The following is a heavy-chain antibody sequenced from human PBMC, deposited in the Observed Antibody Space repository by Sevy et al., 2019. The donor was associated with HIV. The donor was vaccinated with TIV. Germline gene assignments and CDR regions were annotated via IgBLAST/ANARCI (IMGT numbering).Heavy chain of an antibody. J-gene: IGHJ4*02. V-gene: IGHV4-34*01. Sequence: SETLSLTCAVYGGSFSGYYWSWIRQPPGKGLEWIGEINHSGSTNYNPSLKSRVTISVDTSKNQFSLKLSSVTAADTAGYYCARFPGSSNDYWGQGTLVTGS. D-gene: IGHD6-13*01. CDR3: ARFPGSSNDY. CDR1: GGSFSGYY. CDR2: INHSGST.